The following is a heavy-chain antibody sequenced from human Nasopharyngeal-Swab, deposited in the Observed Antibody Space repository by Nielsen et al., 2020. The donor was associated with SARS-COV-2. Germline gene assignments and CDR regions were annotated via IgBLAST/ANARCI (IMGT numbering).Heavy chain of an antibody. CDR1: GYTFTGYY. Sequence: ASVKVSCKASGYTFTGYYMHWVRQAPGQGLEWMGRINPNSGGTNYAQKFQGRVTMTRDTSISTAYMELSRLRSEDTAVYYCAAEGEYCGSGSRPGMDVWGQGTTVTVSS. J-gene: IGHJ6*02. CDR3: AAEGEYCGSGSRPGMDV. V-gene: IGHV1-2*06. D-gene: IGHD3-10*01. CDR2: INPNSGGT.